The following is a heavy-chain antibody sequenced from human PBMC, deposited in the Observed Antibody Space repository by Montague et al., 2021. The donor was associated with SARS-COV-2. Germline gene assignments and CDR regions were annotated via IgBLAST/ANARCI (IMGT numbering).Heavy chain of an antibody. Sequence: SETLSLTCTVSGGSISSSSYYWGWMRQHPGKGLEWVGSLYYSGSTYYNPSLKSRVTISVNTSKNQFSLKLSSVTDADTAVYYCARDGSLRFEILIGPRNYCSDMDVWGQGTTVTVSS. J-gene: IGHJ6*02. CDR1: GGSISSSSYY. V-gene: IGHV4-39*07. D-gene: IGHD3-9*01. CDR2: LYYSGST. CDR3: ARDGSLRFEILIGPRNYCSDMDV.